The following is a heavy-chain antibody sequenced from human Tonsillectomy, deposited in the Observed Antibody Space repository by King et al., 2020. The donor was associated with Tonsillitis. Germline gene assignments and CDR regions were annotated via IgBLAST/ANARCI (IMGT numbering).Heavy chain of an antibody. J-gene: IGHJ6*02. CDR2: INPSGDSI. CDR3: AREGAGSGFGHLFIYYGLDV. V-gene: IGHV1-46*04. Sequence: QLVQSGAEVKKPGASVKVSCKTSGYSFTEYYIHWVRQAPGQGLEWMGIINPSGDSISYAQNLQGRVTMTRDTSTSTVHMELSSLRSEDTAVYYCAREGAGSGFGHLFIYYGLDVWGQGTTVTVSS. CDR1: GYSFTEYY. D-gene: IGHD3-10*01.